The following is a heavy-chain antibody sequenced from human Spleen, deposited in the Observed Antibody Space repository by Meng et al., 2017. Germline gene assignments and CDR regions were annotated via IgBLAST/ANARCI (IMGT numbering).Heavy chain of an antibody. Sequence: VQLVESGGRLVRPGGSLRLSCAASGFAFSSYWMYWVRQAPGKGLVWISGINADGSNTNSADSVKGRFSTSRDNAKNIMYLQLNSLRSEDTAVYYCARGWLPFDYWGQGTLVTVSS. CDR1: GFAFSSYW. V-gene: IGHV3-74*01. CDR2: INADGSNT. D-gene: IGHD5-24*01. J-gene: IGHJ4*02. CDR3: ARGWLPFDY.